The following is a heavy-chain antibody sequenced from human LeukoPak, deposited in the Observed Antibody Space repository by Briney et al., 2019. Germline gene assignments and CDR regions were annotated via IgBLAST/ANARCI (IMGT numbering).Heavy chain of an antibody. CDR2: IYHSGST. J-gene: IGHJ4*02. CDR3: ARVSNPHCSGGSCYHTFDY. CDR1: GYSISSGYY. D-gene: IGHD2-15*01. Sequence: PSETLSLTCTVSGYSISSGYYWGWIRQPPGKGLEWIGSIYHSGSTYYNPSLKSRATISVDTSKNQFSLKLSSVTAADTAVYYCARVSNPHCSGGSCYHTFDYWGQGTLVTVSS. V-gene: IGHV4-38-2*02.